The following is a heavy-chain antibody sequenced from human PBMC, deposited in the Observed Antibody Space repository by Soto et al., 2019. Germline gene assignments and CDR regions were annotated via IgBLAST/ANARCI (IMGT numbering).Heavy chain of an antibody. V-gene: IGHV4-4*07. J-gene: IGHJ6*02. Sequence: SETLSLTCTVSGGSTSSYYWSWIRQPAGKGLEWIGRIYTSGSTNYNPSLKSRVTMSVDTSKNQFSLKLSSVTAADTAVYYCARDRTRYCSGGSCYSYYYYGMDVWGQGTTVTVSS. D-gene: IGHD2-15*01. CDR3: ARDRTRYCSGGSCYSYYYYGMDV. CDR1: GGSTSSYY. CDR2: IYTSGST.